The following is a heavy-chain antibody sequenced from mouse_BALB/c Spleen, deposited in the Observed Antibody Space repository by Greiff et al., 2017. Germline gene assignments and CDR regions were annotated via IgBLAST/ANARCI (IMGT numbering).Heavy chain of an antibody. D-gene: IGHD2-4*01. CDR1: GYAFSSYW. Sequence: QVQLQQSGAELVRPGSSVKISCTASGYAFSSYWMNWVKQRPGQGLEWIGQIYPGDGDTNYNGKFKGKATLTADKSSSTAYMQRSSLTYEASAVYFCARFDYDYDDAMDYWGQGTSVTVSA. J-gene: IGHJ4*01. CDR2: IYPGDGDT. V-gene: IGHV1-80*01. CDR3: ARFDYDYDDAMDY.